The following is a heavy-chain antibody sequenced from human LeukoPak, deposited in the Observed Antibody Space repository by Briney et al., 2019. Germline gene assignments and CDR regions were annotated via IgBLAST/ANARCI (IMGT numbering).Heavy chain of an antibody. CDR3: ARPGTTGTTI. V-gene: IGHV5-51*01. J-gene: IGHJ4*02. CDR2: IYPADSDT. D-gene: IGHD1-1*01. Sequence: GESLKISCKGYGYSFTRDWIGWVRQMPGKGLEWMGIIYPADSDTRYSPSLQGQVTVSADNSISTAFLQWSSLKASDTATYYCARPGTTGTTIWGQGTLVIVSS. CDR1: GYSFTRDW.